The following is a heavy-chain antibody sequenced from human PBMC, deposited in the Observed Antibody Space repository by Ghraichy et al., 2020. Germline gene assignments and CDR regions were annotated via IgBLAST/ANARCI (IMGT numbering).Heavy chain of an antibody. Sequence: ESLNISCAVYGGSYSGYCWSWIRQSPGKGLEWLGEIYLNGSTNYNPSLKSRVTISVDRSRNQFSLTLCSVTAADTAVFYCGSYWLEWQRRAFAYWGQGTLVTV. CDR2: IYLNGST. V-gene: IGHV4-34*01. J-gene: IGHJ4*02. D-gene: IGHD3-3*01. CDR3: GSYWLEWQRRAFAY. CDR1: GGSYSGYC.